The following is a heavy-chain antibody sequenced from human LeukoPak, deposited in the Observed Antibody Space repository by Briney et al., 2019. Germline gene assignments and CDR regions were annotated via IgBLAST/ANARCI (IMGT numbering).Heavy chain of an antibody. V-gene: IGHV1-18*01. D-gene: IGHD6-13*01. CDR2: ISAYNGNT. J-gene: IGHJ6*02. Sequence: GASVKVSCKASGYTFTSYGISWVRQAPGQGLEWMGWISAYNGNTNYAQKLQGRVTMTTDTSTSTAYMELRSLRSDDTAVYYCARDREQQYYYGMDVWGQGTTVTVSS. CDR1: GYTFTSYG. CDR3: ARDREQQYYYGMDV.